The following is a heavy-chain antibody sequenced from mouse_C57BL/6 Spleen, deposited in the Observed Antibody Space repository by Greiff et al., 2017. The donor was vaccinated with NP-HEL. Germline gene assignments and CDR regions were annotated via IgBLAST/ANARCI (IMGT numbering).Heavy chain of an antibody. V-gene: IGHV5-9*01. D-gene: IGHD2-3*01. CDR1: GFTFSSYT. CDR3: ARRGYYDY. CDR2: ISGGGGNT. J-gene: IGHJ2*01. Sequence: EVKLEESGGGLVKPGGSLKLSCAASGFTFSSYTMSWVRQTPEKRLEWVATISGGGGNTYYPDSVKGRFTISRDNAKNTLYLQMSSLRSEDTALYYCARRGYYDYWGQGTTLTVSS.